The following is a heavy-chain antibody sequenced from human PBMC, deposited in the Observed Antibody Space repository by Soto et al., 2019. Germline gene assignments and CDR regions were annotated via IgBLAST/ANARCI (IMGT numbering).Heavy chain of an antibody. J-gene: IGHJ2*01. CDR1: GFSLSTSGVG. CDR3: AHSSSYYYDSSGYSGWYFDL. V-gene: IGHV2-5*02. Sequence: SGPTLVNPTQTLTLTCTFSGFSLSTSGVGVGWIRQPPGKALEWLALIYWDDDKRYSPSLKSGLTITKDTSKNQVVLTMTNMDPVDTATYYCAHSSSYYYDSSGYSGWYFDLWGRGTLVTVSS. CDR2: IYWDDDK. D-gene: IGHD3-22*01.